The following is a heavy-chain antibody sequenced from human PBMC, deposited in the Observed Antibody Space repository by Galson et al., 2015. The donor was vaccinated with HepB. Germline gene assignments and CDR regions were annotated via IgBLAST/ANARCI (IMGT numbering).Heavy chain of an antibody. CDR1: GFTFTTHA. CDR2: IDKRGDTA. J-gene: IGHJ6*02. D-gene: IGHD1-26*01. CDR3: VRDWEGSACPCMDV. V-gene: IGHV3-23*01. Sequence: SLRLSCAASGFTFTTHAMSWVRQAPGKGLEWISTIDKRGDTANYGDSVKGRFTISRDDSKNTLYLHMSGLRAEDTAVYYCVRDWEGSACPCMDVWGQGTTVSVSS.